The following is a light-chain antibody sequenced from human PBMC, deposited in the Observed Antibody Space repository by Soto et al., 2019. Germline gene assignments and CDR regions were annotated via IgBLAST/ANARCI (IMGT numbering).Light chain of an antibody. Sequence: EIVMTQSPTTVSVSPEERATLSCRASQSVSSKLAWYQQKPGQPPRLLFFDASARATGVPDRFRGSGSGTEFILTISGLQSEDFAVYYCQQYNDWPPYTFGQGTKLEMK. CDR1: QSVSSK. V-gene: IGKV3-15*01. CDR2: DAS. CDR3: QQYNDWPPYT. J-gene: IGKJ2*01.